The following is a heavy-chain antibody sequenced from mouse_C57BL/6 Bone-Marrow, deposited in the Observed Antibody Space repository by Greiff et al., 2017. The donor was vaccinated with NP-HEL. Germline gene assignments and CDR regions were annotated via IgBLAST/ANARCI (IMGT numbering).Heavy chain of an antibody. J-gene: IGHJ4*01. CDR1: GFTFSDYG. Sequence: EVMLVESGGGLVQPGGSLKLSCAASGFTFSDYGMAWVRQAPRKGPEWVAFISNLAYSIYYADTVTGRFTISRENAKNTLYLEMSSLRSEDTAMYYCARLYDGYPYYWGQGTSVTVSS. CDR2: ISNLAYSI. CDR3: ARLYDGYPYY. D-gene: IGHD2-3*01. V-gene: IGHV5-15*04.